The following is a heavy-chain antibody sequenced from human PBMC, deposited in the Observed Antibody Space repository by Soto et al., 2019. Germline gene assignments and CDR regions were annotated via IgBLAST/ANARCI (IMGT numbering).Heavy chain of an antibody. D-gene: IGHD3-3*01. Sequence: QVQLQESGPGLVKPSQTLSLTCTVSGGSISSGGYYWSWIRQHPGKGLEWIGYIYYSGSTYYNPSLKSRVTISVDTSKNQFSLKLSSVTAADTAVYYCGRVRSIFGVVNRIDPWGQGTLVTVSS. V-gene: IGHV4-31*03. CDR1: GGSISSGGYY. CDR2: IYYSGST. CDR3: GRVRSIFGVVNRIDP. J-gene: IGHJ5*02.